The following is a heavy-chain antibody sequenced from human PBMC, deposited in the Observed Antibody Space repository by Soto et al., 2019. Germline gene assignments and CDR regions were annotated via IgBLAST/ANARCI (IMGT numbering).Heavy chain of an antibody. J-gene: IGHJ4*02. D-gene: IGHD3-3*01. Sequence: QPQLQESGSGLVKPPETLSLTCTVSGGSISSRSHYWGWIRQSPGRHLEWIGSSYYRGSTHYNPSLKTRVTISVDTSKNQVSLKVYSVTAADTAVYYCATADGFGVVTPFFEYWGQGILVTVSS. CDR2: SYYRGST. CDR1: GGSISSRSHY. V-gene: IGHV4-39*01. CDR3: ATADGFGVVTPFFEY.